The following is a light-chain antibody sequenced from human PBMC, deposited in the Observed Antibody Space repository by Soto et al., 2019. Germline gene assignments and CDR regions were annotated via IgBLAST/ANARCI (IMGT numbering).Light chain of an antibody. CDR1: SSDVGVYNF. Sequence: QSALTQPASVSGSPGQSITISCTGTSSDVGVYNFLSWYQQHPGKAPKLMIYEVSNRPSGISNRFSGSKSDNTASLTISGLQAEDEADYYCSSYTSSNTPVVFGRGTKLTVL. CDR3: SSYTSSNTPVV. V-gene: IGLV2-14*01. J-gene: IGLJ2*01. CDR2: EVS.